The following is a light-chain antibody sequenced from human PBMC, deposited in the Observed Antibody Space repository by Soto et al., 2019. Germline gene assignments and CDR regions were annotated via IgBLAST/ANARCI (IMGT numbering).Light chain of an antibody. CDR1: SSDVGGYNF. J-gene: IGLJ1*01. V-gene: IGLV2-14*01. Sequence: QSALTQPASVSGSPGQSITISCTGTSSDVGGYNFVSWYQHHPGKAPKLMIYEVSNRPSGVSSRFSGSKSGNTASLTISGLQTEDEADYYCTSYTTTSSYVFGTGTKLTVL. CDR3: TSYTTTSSYV. CDR2: EVS.